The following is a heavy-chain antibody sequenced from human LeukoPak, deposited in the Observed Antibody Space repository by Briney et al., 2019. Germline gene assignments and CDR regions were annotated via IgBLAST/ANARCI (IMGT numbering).Heavy chain of an antibody. Sequence: GGSLRLSCVVSGFTFSIYEMNWVRQAPGKGLEWVSCISSGGGTIYYADSVKGRFTISRDNAKNPLYLQMNSLRAEDTAVYYCARIRADSSGYYYKYFDFWGQGTLVTVSS. D-gene: IGHD3-22*01. CDR1: GFTFSIYE. CDR3: ARIRADSSGYYYKYFDF. V-gene: IGHV3-48*03. J-gene: IGHJ4*02. CDR2: ISSGGGTI.